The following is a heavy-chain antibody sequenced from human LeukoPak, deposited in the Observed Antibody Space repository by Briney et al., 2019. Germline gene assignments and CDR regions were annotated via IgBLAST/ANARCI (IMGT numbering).Heavy chain of an antibody. CDR1: GFTFSSYE. J-gene: IGHJ6*04. CDR2: ISSSGSTI. D-gene: IGHD3-10*02. V-gene: IGHV3-48*03. CDR3: AELGISMIGGV. Sequence: GGSLRLSCAASGFTFSSYEMNWVRQAPGKGLEWVSYISSSGSTIYYADSVKGRFTISRDNAKNSLYLQMNGLRAEHTAVYYCAELGISMIGGVWGKGTTVTISS.